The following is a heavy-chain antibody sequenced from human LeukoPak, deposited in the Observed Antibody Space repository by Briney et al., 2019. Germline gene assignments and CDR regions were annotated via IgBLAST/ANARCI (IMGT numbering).Heavy chain of an antibody. CDR3: ARGCNSATCPFDY. Sequence: ASVKVSCKASGGTFNTYAVSWVRQAPGQGLEWMGGIIPIFGTTNYAQNFRDRVTITTDESTSTVFLELSSLRSEDTAVYYCARGCNSATCPFDYWGQGTLATVSS. CDR1: GGTFNTYA. D-gene: IGHD2-2*01. CDR2: IIPIFGTT. V-gene: IGHV1-69*05. J-gene: IGHJ4*02.